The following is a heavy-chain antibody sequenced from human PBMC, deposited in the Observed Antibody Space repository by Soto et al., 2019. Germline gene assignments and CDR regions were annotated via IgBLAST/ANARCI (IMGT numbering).Heavy chain of an antibody. Sequence: EVQLVESGGGLVQPGGSLRLSCAASGFTLSPYSMNWVRQAPGKGLEWLSHITGSSKIIYYGDAVKGRFTISRDNAKNSLYLQMNSLTVEDTATYCCARDSGDGYAMDVWGQGTTVTVTS. CDR3: ARDSGDGYAMDV. CDR2: ITGSSKII. J-gene: IGHJ6*02. V-gene: IGHV3-48*04. D-gene: IGHD3-10*01. CDR1: GFTLSPYS.